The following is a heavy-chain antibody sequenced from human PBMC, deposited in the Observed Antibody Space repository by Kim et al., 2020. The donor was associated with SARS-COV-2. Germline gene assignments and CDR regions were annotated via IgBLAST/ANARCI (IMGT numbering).Heavy chain of an antibody. J-gene: IGHJ4*02. CDR3: VRSPYCTSTSCSSLDHVWGRYYFDY. Sequence: ASVKVSCKASGYTFTSHGITWVRQAPGQGLEWMGWISGHNGNTKYSQKFQGRVTMTTDTSTSTAYMELRSLRSDDTAVYYCVRSPYCTSTSCSSLDHVWGRYYFDYWGQGTLVTVSS. CDR2: ISGHNGNT. V-gene: IGHV1-18*04. D-gene: IGHD3-16*01. CDR1: GYTFTSHG.